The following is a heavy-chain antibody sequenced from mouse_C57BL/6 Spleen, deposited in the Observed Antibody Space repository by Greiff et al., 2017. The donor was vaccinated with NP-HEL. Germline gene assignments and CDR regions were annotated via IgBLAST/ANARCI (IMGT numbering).Heavy chain of an antibody. D-gene: IGHD1-1*01. J-gene: IGHJ4*01. Sequence: VQLQQSGAELVRPGASVKLSCKASGYTFTDYYINWVKQRPGQGLEWIARIYPGSGNTYYNEKFKGKATLTAEKSSSTAYMQLSSLTSEDSAVYFCARIYYGSSYAMDYWGQGTSVTVSS. CDR3: ARIYYGSSYAMDY. CDR1: GYTFTDYY. V-gene: IGHV1-76*01. CDR2: IYPGSGNT.